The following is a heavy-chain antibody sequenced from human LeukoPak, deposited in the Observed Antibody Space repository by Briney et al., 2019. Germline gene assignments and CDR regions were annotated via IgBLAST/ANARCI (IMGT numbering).Heavy chain of an antibody. V-gene: IGHV4-4*07. CDR1: GGSISSYY. J-gene: IGHJ5*02. CDR3: ARDGAIRYFDWSDLVDWFDP. D-gene: IGHD3-9*01. CDR2: IYTSGST. Sequence: SETLSLTCTVSGGSISSYYWSWIRQPAGKGLEWIGRIYTSGSTNYNPSLKSRVTMSVDTSKNQFSLKLSSVTAADTAVYYCARDGAIRYFDWSDLVDWFDPWGQGTLVTASS.